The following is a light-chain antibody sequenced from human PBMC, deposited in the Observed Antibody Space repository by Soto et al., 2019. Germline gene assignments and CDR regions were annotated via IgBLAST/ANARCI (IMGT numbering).Light chain of an antibody. CDR1: SSNLGSNT. J-gene: IGLJ2*01. CDR3: AAWDDSLNGYVV. CDR2: SNN. Sequence: QSVLTQPPSASGTPGQRVTISCSGSSSNLGSNTVNWYQQLPGTAPKLLIYSNNQRPSGVPDRFSGPRSGTSASLAISGLQSEDEADYYCAAWDDSLNGYVVFGGGTKLTVL. V-gene: IGLV1-44*01.